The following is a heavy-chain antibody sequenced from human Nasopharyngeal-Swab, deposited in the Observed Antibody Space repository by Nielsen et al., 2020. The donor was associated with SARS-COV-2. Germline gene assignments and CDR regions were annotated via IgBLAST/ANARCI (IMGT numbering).Heavy chain of an antibody. CDR1: GFTFSDSA. D-gene: IGHD2-15*01. CDR3: TRCGGGCYSGRDY. Sequence: GGSLRLSCAASGFTFSDSAVHWVRQASGKGLEWVGRVRGKANNYATAYAASVKGRFTIFRDDPTNTAYLQMNSLKTEDTAMYYCTRCGGGCYSGRDYWGQGTLVTVSS. CDR2: VRGKANNYAT. V-gene: IGHV3-73*01. J-gene: IGHJ4*02.